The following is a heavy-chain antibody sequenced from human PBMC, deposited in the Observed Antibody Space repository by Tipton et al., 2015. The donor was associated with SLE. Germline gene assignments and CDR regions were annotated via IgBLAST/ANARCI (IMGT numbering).Heavy chain of an antibody. J-gene: IGHJ1*01. V-gene: IGHV3-33*01. Sequence: SLRLSCAASGFTFSSFVMHWVRQAPGKGLEWVAVIWYDGTNKYYADSVKGRFTISRDNSENTLYLQMNSLRVEDTAIYYCATCGGDCQLYFHHWGQGSLVTVSS. CDR1: GFTFSSFV. CDR3: ATCGGDCQLYFHH. CDR2: IWYDGTNK. D-gene: IGHD2-21*01.